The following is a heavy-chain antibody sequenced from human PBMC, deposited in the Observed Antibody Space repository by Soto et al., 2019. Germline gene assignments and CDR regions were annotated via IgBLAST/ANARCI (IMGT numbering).Heavy chain of an antibody. D-gene: IGHD3-22*01. Sequence: ASVKVSFKASGYTFTGYYMNWVRQAPGQGLEWMGWINANSGGTNYAQKFQGRVTMTRDTSISTAYMELSRLRSDDTAVYYCARTNRGYYYYSSGIHYWGQGTLVTVSS. CDR2: INANSGGT. J-gene: IGHJ4*02. CDR1: GYTFTGYY. V-gene: IGHV1-2*02. CDR3: ARTNRGYYYYSSGIHY.